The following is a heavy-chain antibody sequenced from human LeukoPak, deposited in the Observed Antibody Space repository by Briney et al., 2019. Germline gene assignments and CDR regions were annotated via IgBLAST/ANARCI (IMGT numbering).Heavy chain of an antibody. CDR2: IKSKTDGGTT. J-gene: IGHJ4*02. CDR3: TTDSFVVVPAAIDY. Sequence: GGSLRLSCAASGFTFSNAWMSWVRQAPGKGLEWVGRIKSKTDGGTTDYAAPVKGRFTISRDDSKNTLYLQMNSLKTEDTAVYYCTTDSFVVVPAAIDYWGQGTLVTVSS. CDR1: GFTFSNAW. V-gene: IGHV3-15*01. D-gene: IGHD2-2*01.